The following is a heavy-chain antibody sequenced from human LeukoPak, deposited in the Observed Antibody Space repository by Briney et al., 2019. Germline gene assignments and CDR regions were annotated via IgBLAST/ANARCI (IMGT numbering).Heavy chain of an antibody. J-gene: IGHJ4*02. V-gene: IGHV4-39*01. D-gene: IGHD2-2*01. CDR3: ATDCSSTSCDTGY. Sequence: SETLSLTCTVSGGSISSSSYYWGWIRQPPGKGLEWIGSIYYSGSTYYNPSLKSRVTISADTSKNQFSLKLSSVTAADTAVYYCATDCSSTSCDTGYWGQGTLVTVSS. CDR1: GGSISSSSYY. CDR2: IYYSGST.